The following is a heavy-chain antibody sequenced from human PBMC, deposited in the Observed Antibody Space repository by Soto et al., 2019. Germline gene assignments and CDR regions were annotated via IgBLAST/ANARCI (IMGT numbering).Heavy chain of an antibody. J-gene: IGHJ4*02. Sequence: PGGSLRLSCAASGFTFSSYAMSWVRLAPGKGLEWVSAISGSGGSTYYADSEKGRFTISRDNPKNTLYLQMNSLRAEDTAVYYCAKARAQYYDFWSGYPVDYWGQG. D-gene: IGHD3-3*01. CDR2: ISGSGGST. CDR1: GFTFSSYA. V-gene: IGHV3-23*01. CDR3: AKARAQYYDFWSGYPVDY.